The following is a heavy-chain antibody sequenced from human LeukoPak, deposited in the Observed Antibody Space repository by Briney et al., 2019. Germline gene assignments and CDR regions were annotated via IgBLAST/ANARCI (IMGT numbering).Heavy chain of an antibody. D-gene: IGHD1-26*01. CDR2: ISYDGSNK. J-gene: IGHJ3*01. CDR1: GFTFSSYA. CDR3: AREGAVGSPREDALDV. Sequence: PGGSLRLSCAASGFTFSSYAMHWVRQAPGKGLEWVAVISYDGSNKYYADSVKGRFTISRDNSKNTLYLQMNSLRAEDTAVYYCAREGAVGSPREDALDVRGQGTVVTVSS. V-gene: IGHV3-30-3*01.